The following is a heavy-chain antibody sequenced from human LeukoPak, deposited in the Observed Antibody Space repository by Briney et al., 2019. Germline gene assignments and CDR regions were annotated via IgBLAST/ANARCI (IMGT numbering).Heavy chain of an antibody. CDR1: GFTLSNYW. CDR3: ARHPTTAVIEEGQDVDY. Sequence: PGGSLRLSCAASGFTLSNYWMHWVRQAPGKGLVWISRINSDGTSTTYADSVRGRFTISKDNAKNTLYLQMNSLKTEDTAVYYCARHPTTAVIEEGQDVDYWGQGTLVTVSS. J-gene: IGHJ4*02. V-gene: IGHV3-74*01. CDR2: INSDGTST. D-gene: IGHD4-23*01.